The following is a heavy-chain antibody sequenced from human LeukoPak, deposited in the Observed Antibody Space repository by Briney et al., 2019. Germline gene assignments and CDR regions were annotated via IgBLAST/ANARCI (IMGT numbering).Heavy chain of an antibody. J-gene: IGHJ4*02. CDR2: IKSKTDGGTT. Sequence: GGSLRLSCAASGFTFSNAWMSWVRQAPGKGLEWVGRIKSKTDGGTTDYAAPVKGRFTISRGDSKNTLYLQMNSLRAEDTAVYYCAKDHYYYGSGSYSYFDYWGQGTLVTVSS. V-gene: IGHV3-15*01. CDR3: AKDHYYYGSGSYSYFDY. CDR1: GFTFSNAW. D-gene: IGHD3-10*01.